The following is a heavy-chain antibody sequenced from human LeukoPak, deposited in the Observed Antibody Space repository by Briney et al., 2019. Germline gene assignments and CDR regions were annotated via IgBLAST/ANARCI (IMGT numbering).Heavy chain of an antibody. V-gene: IGHV3-21*01. J-gene: IGHJ4*02. CDR2: ISSSSSYI. CDR3: ARGRYDSSGSYSLFDY. CDR1: GFTFSSYS. D-gene: IGHD3-22*01. Sequence: PGGSLRLSCAASGFTFSSYSMNWVRQAPGKGLEWVSSISSSSSYIYHADSVKGRFTISRDNAKNSLYLQMNSLRAEDTAVYYCARGRYDSSGSYSLFDYWGQGTLVTVSS.